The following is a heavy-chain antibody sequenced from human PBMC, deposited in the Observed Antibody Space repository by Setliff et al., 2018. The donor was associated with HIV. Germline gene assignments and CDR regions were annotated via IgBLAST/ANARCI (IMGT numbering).Heavy chain of an antibody. Sequence: GASVKVSCKASGYIFTDYYIHWVRQAPGQGLEWMGGIIPILGIANYAQKFQGRVTMTTDTSTSTAYMELSRLRSDDTAVYYCARDGDYGEYGAWGQGTLVTVSS. V-gene: IGHV1-2*02. D-gene: IGHD4-17*01. CDR2: IIPILGIA. J-gene: IGHJ5*02. CDR1: GYIFTDYY. CDR3: ARDGDYGEYGA.